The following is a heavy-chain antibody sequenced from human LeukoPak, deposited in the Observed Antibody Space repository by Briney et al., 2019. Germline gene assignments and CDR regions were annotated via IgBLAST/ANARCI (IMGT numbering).Heavy chain of an antibody. J-gene: IGHJ6*02. CDR3: ARDYCGTTSGCYYYYGMDV. CDR2: IWYDGSNK. V-gene: IGHV3-33*08. CDR1: GFTFSSYG. D-gene: IGHD1-1*01. Sequence: PGGSLRLSCAASGFTFSSYGMHWVRQAPGKGLEWVAVIWYDGSNKYYADSVRGRFTISRDNSKNTLYLQMNSLRAEDTAVYYCARDYCGTTSGCYYYYGMDVWGQGTTVTVSS.